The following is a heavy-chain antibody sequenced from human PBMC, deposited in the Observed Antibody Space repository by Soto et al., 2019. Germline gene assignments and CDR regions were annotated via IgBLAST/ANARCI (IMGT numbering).Heavy chain of an antibody. Sequence: PGESLKISCKASGYKFTGYWIGWVRQMPGKGLECMGIIYPADSDTRYRPSIQGQVTISADESISTAYLQWSSLKASDTAIYFCARLAGQNFDFWGQGTLVTVSS. D-gene: IGHD1-1*01. J-gene: IGHJ4*02. CDR3: ARLAGQNFDF. CDR1: GYKFTGYW. CDR2: IYPADSDT. V-gene: IGHV5-51*01.